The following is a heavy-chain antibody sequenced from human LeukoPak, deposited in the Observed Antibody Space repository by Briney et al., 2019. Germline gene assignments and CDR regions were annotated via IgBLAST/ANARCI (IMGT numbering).Heavy chain of an antibody. CDR2: IKQDGSEK. V-gene: IGHV3-7*01. CDR1: GFTFSSYW. J-gene: IGHJ5*02. Sequence: GGSLRLSCAASGFTFSSYWMSWVRQAPGKGLEWVANIKQDGSEKYYVDSVKGRFTISRDNAKNSLYLQMNSLRAEDTAVYYCARSGSGWFNWFDPWGQGTLVTVSS. CDR3: ARSGSGWFNWFDP. D-gene: IGHD6-19*01.